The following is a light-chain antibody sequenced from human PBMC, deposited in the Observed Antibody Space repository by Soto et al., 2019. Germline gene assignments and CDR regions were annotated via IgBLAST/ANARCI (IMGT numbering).Light chain of an antibody. CDR1: SSDVGNYNY. J-gene: IGLJ1*01. CDR3: SSYTSNSTPYV. Sequence: QCALTQPASVSGSAVQSITISCTGTSSDVGNYNYVSWYQQHPGKVPKVMIYEVSNRPSGVSNRFSGSKSGNTASLTISGLQAEDEADYYCSSYTSNSTPYVFGTGTKVTVL. V-gene: IGLV2-14*01. CDR2: EVS.